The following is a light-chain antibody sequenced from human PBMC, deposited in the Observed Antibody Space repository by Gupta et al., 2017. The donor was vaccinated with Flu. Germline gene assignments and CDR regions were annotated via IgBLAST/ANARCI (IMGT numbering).Light chain of an antibody. Sequence: QSVLTQPPSASRTPGQRVTISCSGSSSNIGSNYVYWYQQLPETTPNRLIYRNNRRPAVVPGGVAGSNSGTAAFTTTRVHREEEAAYYYCAATDTSNIVVFGGGTKLTVL. CDR2: RNN. CDR1: SSNIGSNY. CDR3: AATDTSNIVV. V-gene: IGLV1-47*01. J-gene: IGLJ2*01.